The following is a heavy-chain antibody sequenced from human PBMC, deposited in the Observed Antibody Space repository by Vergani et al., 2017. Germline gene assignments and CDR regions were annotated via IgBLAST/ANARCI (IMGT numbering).Heavy chain of an antibody. J-gene: IGHJ4*02. Sequence: VQLVESGGGLVKPGASVKVSCKASGYTFTGYYMHWVRQAPGQGLEWMGWINPNSGGTNYAQKFQGRVTMTRDTSISTAYMELSRLRSEDTAVYYCARGYDSSGYYYDFDYWGQGTLATVSS. V-gene: IGHV1-2*02. D-gene: IGHD3-22*01. CDR2: INPNSGGT. CDR1: GYTFTGYY. CDR3: ARGYDSSGYYYDFDY.